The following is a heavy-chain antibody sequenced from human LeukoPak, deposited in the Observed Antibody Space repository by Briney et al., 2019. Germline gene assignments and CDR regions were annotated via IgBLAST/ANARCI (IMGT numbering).Heavy chain of an antibody. D-gene: IGHD1-1*01. Sequence: AASVKVSCKASGYTFTSYYMHWVRQAPGQGLEWMGGIIPIFGTANYAQKFQGRVTITADESTSTAYMELSSLRSEDTAVYYCARATGMNWADYYYYYMDVWGKGTTVTVSS. J-gene: IGHJ6*03. CDR3: ARATGMNWADYYYYYMDV. V-gene: IGHV1-69*13. CDR2: IIPIFGTA. CDR1: GYTFTSYY.